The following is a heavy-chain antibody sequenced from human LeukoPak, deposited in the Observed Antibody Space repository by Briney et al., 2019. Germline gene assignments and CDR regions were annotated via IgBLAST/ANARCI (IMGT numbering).Heavy chain of an antibody. D-gene: IGHD1-26*01. CDR3: ARKKSGSYGYFDL. CDR1: GFIFSNYN. J-gene: IGHJ2*01. V-gene: IGHV3-48*01. CDR2: ISRSGSAI. Sequence: PGGSLRLSCAASGFIFSNYNMNWVRQAPGKGLEWLSYISRSGSAIYYADSVKGRFNISRDNAKNSLYLQMNSLRAEDTAVYYCARKKSGSYGYFDLWGRGTLVTVSS.